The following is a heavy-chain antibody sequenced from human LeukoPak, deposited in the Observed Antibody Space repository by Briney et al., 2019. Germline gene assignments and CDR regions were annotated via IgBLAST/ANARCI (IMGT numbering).Heavy chain of an antibody. CDR1: GGSISSGGYY. J-gene: IGHJ5*02. CDR3: ARDATMVRGVKWEKWFDP. CDR2: IYYSGST. Sequence: PSQTLSLTCTVSGGSISSGGYYWSWIRQHPGKGLEWIGYIYYSGSTYYNPSLKSRVTISVDTSKNQFSLKLSSVTAADTAVYYCARDATMVRGVKWEKWFDPWGQGTLVTVSS. D-gene: IGHD3-10*01. V-gene: IGHV4-31*03.